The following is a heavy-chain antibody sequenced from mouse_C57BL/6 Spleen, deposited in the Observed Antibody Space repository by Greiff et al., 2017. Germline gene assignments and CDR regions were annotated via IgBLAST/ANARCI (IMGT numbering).Heavy chain of an antibody. D-gene: IGHD1-1*01. CDR3: ARPGSSYDFDV. CDR1: GFSFSDYG. Sequence: EVQLVESGGGLVKPGGSLKLSCAASGFSFSDYGMHWVRQAPEKGLVWVSYISSGSSTIYYADTVKGRFTISRDNAKNPLFLQMTSLRSEDTAMYYCARPGSSYDFDVWGTGTTVTVSS. CDR2: ISSGSSTI. J-gene: IGHJ1*03. V-gene: IGHV5-17*01.